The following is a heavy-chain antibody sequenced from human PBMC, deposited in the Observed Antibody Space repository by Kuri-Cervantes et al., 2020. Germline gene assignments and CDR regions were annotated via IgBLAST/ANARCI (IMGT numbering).Heavy chain of an antibody. CDR2: IIPIFGTA. J-gene: IGHJ4*02. V-gene: IGHV1-69*05. D-gene: IGHD5-18*01. CDR1: GGTFSSYA. CDR3: ASVPRWIQLWFPYY. Sequence: SVKVSCKASGGTFSSYAISWVRQAPGQGLEWMGGIIPIFGTANYAQKFQGRVTITTDESTSTAYMELSSLRSEDTAVYYCASVPRWIQLWFPYYWGQGTLVTGSS.